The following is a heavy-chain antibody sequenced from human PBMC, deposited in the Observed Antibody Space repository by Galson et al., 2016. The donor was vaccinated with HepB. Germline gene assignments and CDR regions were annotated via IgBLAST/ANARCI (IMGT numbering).Heavy chain of an antibody. Sequence: SLRLSCAASGFTFNRRGMHWVRQAPGKGLEWVAADSMDGRRKFYADSVKGRLTISRDNSNNMLFLQMRSLRVDDTAVSSCSKRHEYCPPVGCSVDSWGQGTLVSVSS. CDR1: GFTFNRRG. D-gene: IGHD2/OR15-2a*01. V-gene: IGHV3-30*18. J-gene: IGHJ4*02. CDR3: SKRHEYCPPVGCSVDS. CDR2: DSMDGRRK.